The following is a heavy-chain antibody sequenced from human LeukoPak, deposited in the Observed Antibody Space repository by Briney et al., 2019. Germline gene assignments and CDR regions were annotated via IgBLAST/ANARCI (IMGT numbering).Heavy chain of an antibody. CDR1: GFTFSSYG. J-gene: IGHJ4*02. Sequence: TGGSLRLSCAASGFTFSSYGMHWVRQAPGKGLEWVAFIRYDGSNKYYADSVKGRFTISRDNSKNTLYLQMNSLRAEDTAVYYCAKDHGVYCSSTSCYQGYWGQGTLVTVSS. CDR2: IRYDGSNK. D-gene: IGHD2-2*01. V-gene: IGHV3-30*02. CDR3: AKDHGVYCSSTSCYQGY.